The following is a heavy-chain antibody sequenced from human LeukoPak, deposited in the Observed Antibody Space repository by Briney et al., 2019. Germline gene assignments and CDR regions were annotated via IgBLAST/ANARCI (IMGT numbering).Heavy chain of an antibody. D-gene: IGHD3-22*01. V-gene: IGHV3-11*04. Sequence: GGSLRLSCAASGFTFTDHYMSWVRQAPGKGLEWVSYISSSSSTIYYADSVKGRFTISRDNAKNSLYLQMNSLRAEDTAVYYCAYDSSGYYPPRFDYWGQGTLVTVSS. J-gene: IGHJ4*02. CDR1: GFTFTDHY. CDR2: ISSSSSTI. CDR3: AYDSSGYYPPRFDY.